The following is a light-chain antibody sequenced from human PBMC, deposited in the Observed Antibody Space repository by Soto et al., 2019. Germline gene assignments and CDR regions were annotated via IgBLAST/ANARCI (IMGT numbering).Light chain of an antibody. Sequence: EIVLTQSPATLSLSPGERSTLSCRASQSVSSYLAWYQQKPGQAPRLLIYDASNRATGIPVRFSGSASGTDFTLTISRLEPEDLAVNYCQQYGSSPITFGQGTRLEIK. CDR3: QQYGSSPIT. CDR1: QSVSSY. J-gene: IGKJ5*01. V-gene: IGKV3-20*01. CDR2: DAS.